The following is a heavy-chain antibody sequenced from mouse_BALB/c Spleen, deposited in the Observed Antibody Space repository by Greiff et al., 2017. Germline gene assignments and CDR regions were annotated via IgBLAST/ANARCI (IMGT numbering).Heavy chain of an antibody. CDR1: GFTFSSYA. Sequence: DVMLVESGGGLVKPGGSLKLSCAASGFTFSSYAMSWVRQTPEKRLEWVASISSGGSTYYPDSVKGRFTISRDNARNILYLQMSSLRSEDTAMYYCARAGGYDPAWFAYWGQGTLVTVSA. V-gene: IGHV5-6-5*01. CDR3: ARAGGYDPAWFAY. CDR2: ISSGGST. D-gene: IGHD2-2*01. J-gene: IGHJ3*01.